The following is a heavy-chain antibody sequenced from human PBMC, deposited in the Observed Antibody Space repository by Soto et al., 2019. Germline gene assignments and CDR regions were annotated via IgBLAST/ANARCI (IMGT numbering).Heavy chain of an antibody. CDR1: GFTFSSYG. J-gene: IGHJ5*02. Sequence: GGSLRLSCAASGFTFSSYGMHWVRQAPGKGLEWVAVIWYDGSNKYYADSVKGRFTISRDNSKNTLYLQMNSLRAEDTAVYYCARGELRVDSIAARLGFEGHNWFDPWGQGTLVTVSS. V-gene: IGHV3-33*01. CDR2: IWYDGSNK. CDR3: ARGELRVDSIAARLGFEGHNWFDP. D-gene: IGHD6-6*01.